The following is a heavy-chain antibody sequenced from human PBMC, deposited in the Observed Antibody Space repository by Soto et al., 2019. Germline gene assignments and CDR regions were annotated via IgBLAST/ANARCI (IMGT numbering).Heavy chain of an antibody. CDR3: ARAGAATLSDY. V-gene: IGHV4-61*08. Sequence: SETLSLTCTVSGGSINSGDYYWSWIRQPPGKGLEWIGEINHSGSTNYNPSLKSRVTISVDTSKNQFSLNLNSVTAADTAVYYCARAGAATLSDYWGQGTLVTVSS. CDR1: GGSINSGDYY. D-gene: IGHD2-15*01. J-gene: IGHJ4*02. CDR2: INHSGST.